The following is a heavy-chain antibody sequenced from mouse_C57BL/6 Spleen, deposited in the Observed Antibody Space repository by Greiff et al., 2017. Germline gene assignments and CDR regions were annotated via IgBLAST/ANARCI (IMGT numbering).Heavy chain of an antibody. J-gene: IGHJ2*01. D-gene: IGHD2-4*01. CDR2: INPNNGGT. V-gene: IGHV1-26*01. CDR1: GYTFTDYY. Sequence: VQLQQSGPELVKPGASVKISCKASGYTFTDYYMNWVKQSHGKSLEWIGDINPNNGGTSYNQKFKGKATLTVDKSSSTAYMELRSLTSEDSAVYYCARSLDYPYYFDYWGQGTTLTVSS. CDR3: ARSLDYPYYFDY.